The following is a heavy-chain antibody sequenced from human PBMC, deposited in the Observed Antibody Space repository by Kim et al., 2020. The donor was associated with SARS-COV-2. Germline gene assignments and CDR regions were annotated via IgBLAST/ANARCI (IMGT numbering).Heavy chain of an antibody. CDR3: ARSGYCSSDNCHFVGWFDP. CDR2: IYYSGSA. V-gene: IGHV4-59*13. CDR1: GGSISNYY. J-gene: IGHJ5*02. D-gene: IGHD2-2*01. Sequence: SETLSLTCTVSGGSISNYYWSWIRQPPGKGLEWIAYIYYSGSAYYNPSLESRVTISVDTSKNQISLNLKSVTAADTAMYYCARSGYCSSDNCHFVGWFDPWGQGTLVTVSS.